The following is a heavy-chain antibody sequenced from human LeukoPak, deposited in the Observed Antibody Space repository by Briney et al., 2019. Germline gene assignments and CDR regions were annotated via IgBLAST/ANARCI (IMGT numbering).Heavy chain of an antibody. V-gene: IGHV3-73*01. CDR1: GFTFSGSA. D-gene: IGHD6-13*01. Sequence: PGGSLRLSCAASGFTFSGSAMHWVRQASGKGLEWVGRIRSKANSYATAYAASVKGRFTISRDDSKNTAYLQMNSLKTEDTAVYYCTRPGYSSSWYGSWGQGTLVTVSS. CDR2: IRSKANSYAT. CDR3: TRPGYSSSWYGS. J-gene: IGHJ5*01.